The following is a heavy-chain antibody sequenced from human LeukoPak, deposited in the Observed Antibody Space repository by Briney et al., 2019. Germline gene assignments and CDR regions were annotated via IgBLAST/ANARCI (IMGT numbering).Heavy chain of an antibody. D-gene: IGHD6-19*01. V-gene: IGHV3-23*01. CDR3: AKDSSGWAHIYMDV. CDR1: EFTFSSQA. Sequence: GGSLRLSCAASEFTFSSQATTWVRQAPGKGLEWVSSISAGGGSTFYADSAKGRFTMSRENSKKTVYLQMNSLRAEDTAVYYCAKDSSGWAHIYMDVWGKGTTVTVSS. CDR2: ISAGGGST. J-gene: IGHJ6*03.